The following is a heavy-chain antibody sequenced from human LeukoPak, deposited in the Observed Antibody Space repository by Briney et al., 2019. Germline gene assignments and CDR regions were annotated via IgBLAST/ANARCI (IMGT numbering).Heavy chain of an antibody. CDR2: INPSGGST. CDR1: GYTFTGYY. J-gene: IGHJ5*02. CDR3: ARDRRLGVVVPAAMNWFDP. D-gene: IGHD2-2*01. V-gene: IGHV1-46*01. Sequence: ASVKVSCKASGYTFTGYYMHWVRQAPGQGLEWMGIINPSGGSTSYAQKFQGRVTMTRDMSTSTVYMELSSLRSEDTAVYYCARDRRLGVVVPAAMNWFDPWGQGTLVTVSS.